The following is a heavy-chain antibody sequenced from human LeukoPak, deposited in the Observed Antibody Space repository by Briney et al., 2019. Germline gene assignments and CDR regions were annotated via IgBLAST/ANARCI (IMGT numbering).Heavy chain of an antibody. CDR3: AEGVEKVAGIYYYYGMDV. J-gene: IGHJ6*02. V-gene: IGHV3-23*01. D-gene: IGHD6-19*01. Sequence: GGSLRLSCAASGFIFSNSAMSWVRQAPGKGLEWVSAISGSGGSTYFADSVKGRFTISRDNSKNALYLQMNSLRAEDTAVYYCAEGVEKVAGIYYYYGMDVWGQGTTVTVSS. CDR1: GFIFSNSA. CDR2: ISGSGGST.